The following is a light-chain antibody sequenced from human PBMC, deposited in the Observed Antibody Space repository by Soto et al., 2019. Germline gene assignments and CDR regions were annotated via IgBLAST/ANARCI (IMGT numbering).Light chain of an antibody. V-gene: IGLV2-14*03. CDR3: SSYRTSSTYV. CDR1: SSDVGGYNY. J-gene: IGLJ1*01. Sequence: QSALTQPASVSGSPGQSITISCTGTSSDVGGYNYVSWYQQHPGKAPKLMIYAVSNRPSGVSNRFSGSKSGNTASLTISGLQAEDEADYYCSSYRTSSTYVFGTGTKVTVL. CDR2: AVS.